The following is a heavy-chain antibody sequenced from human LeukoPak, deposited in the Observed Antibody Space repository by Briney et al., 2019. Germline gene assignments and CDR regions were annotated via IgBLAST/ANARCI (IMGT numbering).Heavy chain of an antibody. CDR3: AKGQHGAAAGTPIDY. Sequence: GGSLRLSCAASGFTFSSYAMSWVRQAPGKGLEWVSAISGSGCSTYYADSVKGRFTISRDNSKNTLYLQMNSLRAEDTAVYYCAKGQHGAAAGTPIDYWGQGTLVTVSS. CDR2: ISGSGCST. V-gene: IGHV3-23*01. CDR1: GFTFSSYA. D-gene: IGHD6-13*01. J-gene: IGHJ4*02.